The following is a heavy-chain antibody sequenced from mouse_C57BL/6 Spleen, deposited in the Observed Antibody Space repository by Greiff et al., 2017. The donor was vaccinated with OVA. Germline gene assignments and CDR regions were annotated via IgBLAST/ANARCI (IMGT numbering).Heavy chain of an antibody. CDR3: ARSPYSAYFDY. CDR2: IRNKANGYTT. J-gene: IGHJ2*01. Sequence: EVMLVESGGGLVQPGGSLSLSCAASGFTFTDYYMSWVRQPPGKALEWLGFIRNKANGYTTEYSASVKGRFTISRDNSQSILYLQMNALRAEDSATYYCARSPYSAYFDYWGQGTTLTVSS. CDR1: GFTFTDYY. D-gene: IGHD2-12*01. V-gene: IGHV7-3*01.